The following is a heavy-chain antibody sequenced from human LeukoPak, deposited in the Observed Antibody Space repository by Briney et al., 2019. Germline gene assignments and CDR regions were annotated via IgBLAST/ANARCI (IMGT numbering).Heavy chain of an antibody. J-gene: IGHJ4*02. D-gene: IGHD6-13*01. V-gene: IGHV4-59*08. Sequence: PSETLSLTCTVSGDSISGFYWSWIRQPPGKGLEWIGYIYYSGSTNYNPSLKSRVTIDTSKNQFSLRLSSVTAADTAVYYCARHHVIAAAGIDYWGQGTLVTVSS. CDR3: ARHHVIAAAGIDY. CDR2: IYYSGST. CDR1: GDSISGFY.